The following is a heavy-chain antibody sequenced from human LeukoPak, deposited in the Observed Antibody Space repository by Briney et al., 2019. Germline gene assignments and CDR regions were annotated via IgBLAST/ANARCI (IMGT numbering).Heavy chain of an antibody. CDR3: AKDQGYSYGTYYFDY. CDR2: ISGSGGST. CDR1: GFTFSSYA. J-gene: IGHJ4*02. Sequence: GGSLRLSCAASGFTFSSYAMSWVRQAPGKGLEWVSAISGSGGSTYYADSVKGRFTISRDNSKNTLYLQMNSLRAEDTDVYYCAKDQGYSYGTYYFDYWGQGTLVTVS. D-gene: IGHD5-18*01. V-gene: IGHV3-23*01.